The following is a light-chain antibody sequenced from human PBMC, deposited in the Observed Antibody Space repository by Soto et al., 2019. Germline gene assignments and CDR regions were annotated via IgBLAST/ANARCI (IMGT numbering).Light chain of an antibody. CDR1: NSDVGNYNL. Sequence: QSALTQPASVSGSPGQWITISCAGTNSDVGNYNLVSWYQHHPGKAPRLIIYAVSKRPSGISDRFSGSKSGSTASLTISGLQPEDEADYYCQSYDSSLRVVFGGGTKLTVL. V-gene: IGLV2-23*02. J-gene: IGLJ2*01. CDR3: QSYDSSLRVV. CDR2: AVS.